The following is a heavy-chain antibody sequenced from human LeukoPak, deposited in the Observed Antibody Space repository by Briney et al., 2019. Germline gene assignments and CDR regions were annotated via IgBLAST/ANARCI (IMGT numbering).Heavy chain of an antibody. V-gene: IGHV4-59*01. CDR1: GGSISSYY. Sequence: SETLSLTCTVYGGSISSYYWSWIRQPPGKGLEWIGYIYYSGSTNYNPPLKSRVTISVDMSKNQFSLKLNSVTAADTAVYYCARDGTNSGSYYRHFDFWGQGTLVTVSS. CDR2: IYYSGST. CDR3: ARDGTNSGSYYRHFDF. D-gene: IGHD1-26*01. J-gene: IGHJ4*02.